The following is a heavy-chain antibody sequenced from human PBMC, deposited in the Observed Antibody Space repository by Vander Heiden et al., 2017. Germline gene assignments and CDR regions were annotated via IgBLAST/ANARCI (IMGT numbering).Heavy chain of an antibody. Sequence: QVQLVESGGGVVQPGRSLRLSCAASGFTFSSSGMHWVRQAPGKGMEWVAVIWYDGSNKYYADSVKGRFTISRDNSKNTLYLQMNSLRAEDTAVYYCAREDGSGRGYFQHWGQGTLVTVSS. CDR2: IWYDGSNK. V-gene: IGHV3-33*01. CDR1: GFTFSSSG. CDR3: AREDGSGRGYFQH. D-gene: IGHD2-15*01. J-gene: IGHJ1*01.